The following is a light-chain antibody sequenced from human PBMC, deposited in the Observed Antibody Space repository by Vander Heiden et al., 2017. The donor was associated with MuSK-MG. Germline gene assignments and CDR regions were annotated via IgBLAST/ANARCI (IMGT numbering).Light chain of an antibody. Sequence: QSALTQPASVSGSPGQSTTISCTGTSSDLADNKYVSWYQQHPGKGPKVIIYDVSDRPSGVSNRFSGSKSGTTASLTISGLQAEDEADYFCCSFTSRYTYVFGTGTKVTVL. CDR3: CSFTSRYTYV. V-gene: IGLV2-14*03. CDR2: DVS. CDR1: SSDLADNKY. J-gene: IGLJ1*01.